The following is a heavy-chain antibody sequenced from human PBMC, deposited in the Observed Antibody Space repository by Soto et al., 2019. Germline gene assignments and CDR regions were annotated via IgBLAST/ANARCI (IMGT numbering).Heavy chain of an antibody. CDR2: IGRRGSPI. J-gene: IGHJ3*02. CDR3: ARVYDDYLIDAFDI. V-gene: IGHV3-48*03. D-gene: IGHD4-17*01. Sequence: EAQLVESGGGLVQPGGSLRLSCAAFEFTLSNYEMDWVRQAPGKGLEWVSHIGRRGSPIYYADSVKGRFTISRDNAKNSVFLQMNSLRPEDTAVYYCARVYDDYLIDAFDIWGQGTMGSVSS. CDR1: EFTLSNYE.